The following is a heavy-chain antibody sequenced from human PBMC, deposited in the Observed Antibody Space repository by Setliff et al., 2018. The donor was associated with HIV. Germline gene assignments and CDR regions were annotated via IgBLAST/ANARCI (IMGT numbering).Heavy chain of an antibody. CDR1: GYMFTAYY. CDR3: TRDPGDY. CDR2: ISPDSGAT. V-gene: IGHV1-2*06. J-gene: IGHJ4*02. Sequence: VASVKVSCKTSGYMFTAYYIHWVRQAPGQGLEWVGRISPDSGATNDAQKFQGRIAMTRDTSINTVYMELKRLRTDDTAVYYCTRDPGDYWGQGTLVTV.